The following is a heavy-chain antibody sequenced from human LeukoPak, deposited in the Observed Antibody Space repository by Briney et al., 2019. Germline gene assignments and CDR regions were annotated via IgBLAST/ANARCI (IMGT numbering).Heavy chain of an antibody. CDR3: ARGRNDFWSGYPYWYFDL. V-gene: IGHV4-61*02. Sequence: SQTLSLTCTVSGGSISSGSYYWSCIRRPAGKGLEWIGRIYTSGSTNYNPSLKSRVTISVDTSKNQFSLKLSSVTAADTAVYYCARGRNDFWSGYPYWYFDLWGRGTLVTVSS. J-gene: IGHJ2*01. CDR2: IYTSGST. CDR1: GGSISSGSYY. D-gene: IGHD3-3*01.